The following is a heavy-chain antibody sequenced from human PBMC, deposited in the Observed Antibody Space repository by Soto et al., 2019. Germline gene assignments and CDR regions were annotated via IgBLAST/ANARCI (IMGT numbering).Heavy chain of an antibody. J-gene: IGHJ4*01. Sequence: SETLSLTCTVSGASVKRSNYFWGWIRQPPGKGLEFVGSVHSSGGTYYNPSLKSRATVSVDTSKNQFSLRLKSVTGTDTAVYYCGRLAEAATGHFDFGFWGHGTLVTVSS. D-gene: IGHD2-15*01. CDR1: GASVKRSNYF. V-gene: IGHV4-39*01. CDR2: VHSSGGT. CDR3: GRLAEAATGHFDFGF.